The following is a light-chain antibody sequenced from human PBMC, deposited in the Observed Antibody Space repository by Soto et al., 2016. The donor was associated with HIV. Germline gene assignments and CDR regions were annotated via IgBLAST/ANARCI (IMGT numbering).Light chain of an antibody. CDR3: QVWDRSRDHPNWV. CDR2: DDS. Sequence: SYELTQPPSVSVAPGKTASITCGGDNIGSKSVHWYQQKPGQAPVLVVYDDSDRPSGIPERFSGSNSGSTATLTISRVEAGDEADYYCQVWDRSRDHPNWVFGGGTKLTI. CDR1: NIGSKS. J-gene: IGLJ3*02. V-gene: IGLV3-21*03.